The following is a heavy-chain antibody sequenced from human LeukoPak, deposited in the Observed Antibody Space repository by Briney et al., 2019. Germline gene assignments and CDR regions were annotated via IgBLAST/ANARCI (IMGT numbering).Heavy chain of an antibody. V-gene: IGHV3-74*01. CDR3: AKGSSLVVAGTMTYYYYYYMDV. J-gene: IGHJ6*03. D-gene: IGHD6-19*01. Sequence: VGSLRLSCAASGFTFSGYWMRWVRQAPGKGLGWVSRINSDGSSASYADSVKGRFTISRDNAKNTLYLQMNSLRAEDTALYYCAKGSSLVVAGTMTYYYYYYMDVWGTGTTVTISS. CDR1: GFTFSGYW. CDR2: INSDGSSA.